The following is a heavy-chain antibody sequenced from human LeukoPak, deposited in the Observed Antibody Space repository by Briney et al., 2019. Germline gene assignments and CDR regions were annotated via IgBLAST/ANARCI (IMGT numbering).Heavy chain of an antibody. CDR2: ISYDGSNK. J-gene: IGHJ5*02. D-gene: IGHD2-15*01. V-gene: IGHV3-30-3*01. CDR3: ARDTYCSGGSCPASEFDP. CDR1: GFTFSSYA. Sequence: PGGSLRLTCAASGFTFSSYAMHWVRQAPGKGLEWVAVISYDGSNKYYADPVKGRFTISRDNSKNTLYLQMNSLRAEDTAVYYCARDTYCSGGSCPASEFDPWGQGTLVTVSS.